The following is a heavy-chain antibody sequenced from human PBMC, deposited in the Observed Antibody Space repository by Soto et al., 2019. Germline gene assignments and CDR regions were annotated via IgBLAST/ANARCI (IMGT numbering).Heavy chain of an antibody. Sequence: QVQLQVSGPGLVKPSETLSLTCTVSGGSVSSGSYYWSWIRQPPGKGLEWIGYIYYSGSTNYNPSLKSRVTISVDTSKNQFSLKLSSVTAADTAVYYCARGSGPNDAFDIWGQGTMVTVSS. J-gene: IGHJ3*02. CDR1: GGSVSSGSYY. D-gene: IGHD2-15*01. V-gene: IGHV4-61*01. CDR3: ARGSGPNDAFDI. CDR2: IYYSGST.